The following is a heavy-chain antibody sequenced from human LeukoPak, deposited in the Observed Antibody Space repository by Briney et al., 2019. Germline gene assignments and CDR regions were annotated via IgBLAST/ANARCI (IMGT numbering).Heavy chain of an antibody. V-gene: IGHV3-30*03. D-gene: IGHD3-22*01. J-gene: IGHJ4*02. Sequence: PGGSLRLSCAASGFTFSSYGMHWVRQAPGKGLEWVAVISYDGSNKYYADSVKGRFTISRDNSKNTLYLQMNSLRAEDTAVYYCATTYYYHSSGYFGYWGQGTLVTVSS. CDR1: GFTFSSYG. CDR2: ISYDGSNK. CDR3: ATTYYYHSSGYFGY.